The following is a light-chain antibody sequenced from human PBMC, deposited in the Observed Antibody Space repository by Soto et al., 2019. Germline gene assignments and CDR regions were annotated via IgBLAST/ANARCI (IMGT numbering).Light chain of an antibody. J-gene: IGLJ1*01. CDR3: CSYARTTHV. CDR2: DVT. CDR1: TSDIGGYKY. V-gene: IGLV2-11*01. Sequence: QSALTQPPSVSGSPGQSVTISCTGTTSDIGGYKYVSWYQQLPGKATKLMIFDVTKRPSGVPDRFSGSNSANAASLTISGLQAEDEAIYSCCSYARTTHVFGTGTKVTVL.